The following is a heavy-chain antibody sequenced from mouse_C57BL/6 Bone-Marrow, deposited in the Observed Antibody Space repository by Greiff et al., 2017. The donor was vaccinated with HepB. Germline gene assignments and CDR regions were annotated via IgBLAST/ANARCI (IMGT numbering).Heavy chain of an antibody. V-gene: IGHV1-81*01. D-gene: IGHD3-2*02. CDR3: AREGLPAQATAY. Sequence: SGAELARPGASVKLSCKASGYTFTSYGISWVKQRTGQGLEWIGEIYPRSGNTYYNEKFKGKATLTADKSSSTAYMELRSLTSEDSAVYFCAREGLPAQATAYWGQGTLVTVSA. J-gene: IGHJ3*01. CDR2: IYPRSGNT. CDR1: GYTFTSYG.